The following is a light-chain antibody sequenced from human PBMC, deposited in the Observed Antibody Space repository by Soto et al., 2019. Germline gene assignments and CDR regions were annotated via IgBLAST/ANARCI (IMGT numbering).Light chain of an antibody. CDR1: QSVSSNY. V-gene: IGKV3-20*01. J-gene: IGKJ3*01. CDR2: GAS. CDR3: QQYSNSPLT. Sequence: EIVLTQSPGTLSLSPGERATLSCRASQSVSSNYLAWYQQKPGQAPRLLIHGASNRATGIPDRFSGSGSGTDFTLTISRLEPEDFAVYYCQQYSNSPLTFGPGTKVD.